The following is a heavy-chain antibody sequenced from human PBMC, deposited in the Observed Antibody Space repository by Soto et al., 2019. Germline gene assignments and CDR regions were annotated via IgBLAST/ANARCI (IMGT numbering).Heavy chain of an antibody. CDR2: ISANGDST. J-gene: IGHJ4*02. Sequence: GGSLRLSCAASGFTFNSYILHWVRQAPGKGLEHVSTISANGDSTFYANSVKGRFTISRDNSKNTLYLQMGSLRAEDMAVYYCARSRDGYNLFDYWGQGTLVTVSS. V-gene: IGHV3-64*01. CDR3: ARSRDGYNLFDY. CDR1: GFTFNSYI. D-gene: IGHD5-12*01.